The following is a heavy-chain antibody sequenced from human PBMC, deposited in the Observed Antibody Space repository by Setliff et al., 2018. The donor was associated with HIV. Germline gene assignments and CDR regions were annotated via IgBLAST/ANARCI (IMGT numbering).Heavy chain of an antibody. CDR3: ARDYFDSSAYHYGSGAFDI. Sequence: GASVKVSCKASGYTFTSYYLHWVRQAPGQGLEWMGMINPSGGSASYAQKFQGRVTMSRDTSTSTVYMELSSLRSEDTAVYYCARDYFDSSAYHYGSGAFDIWGQGTMVTVSS. CDR2: INPSGGSA. V-gene: IGHV1-46*01. CDR1: GYTFTSYY. D-gene: IGHD3-22*01. J-gene: IGHJ3*02.